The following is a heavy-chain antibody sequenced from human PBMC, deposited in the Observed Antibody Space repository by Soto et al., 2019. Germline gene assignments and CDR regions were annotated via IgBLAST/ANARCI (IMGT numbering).Heavy chain of an antibody. V-gene: IGHV4-34*01. J-gene: IGHJ5*02. Sequence: ETLSLTCAVYGGSFSGYYWSWIRQPPGKGLEWIGEINHSGSTNYNPSLKSRVTISVDTSKNQFSLKLGSVTAADTAVYYCAREGDSSGLKTNWFDPWGQGTLVTVSS. D-gene: IGHD3-22*01. CDR3: AREGDSSGLKTNWFDP. CDR2: INHSGST. CDR1: GGSFSGYY.